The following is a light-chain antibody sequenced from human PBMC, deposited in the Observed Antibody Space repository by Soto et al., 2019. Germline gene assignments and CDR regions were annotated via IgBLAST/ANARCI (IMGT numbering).Light chain of an antibody. CDR3: HQYDHWPQT. J-gene: IGKJ1*01. Sequence: IQLTQSPSSLSASVGDRVTITCRASQDISTYLAWYQQKPGKAPKLLIYTASTLQSGVPSRFSGSGSGTDFTLTISSLQSEDFAVYYCHQYDHWPQTFGQGTKVDIK. CDR2: TAS. CDR1: QDISTY. V-gene: IGKV1-9*01.